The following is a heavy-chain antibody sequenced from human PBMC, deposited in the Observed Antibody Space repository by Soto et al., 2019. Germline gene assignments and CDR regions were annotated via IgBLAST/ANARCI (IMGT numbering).Heavy chain of an antibody. CDR3: VRRVSGNYDY. V-gene: IGHV3-64*01. J-gene: IGHJ4*02. CDR1: GFTFSSYD. D-gene: IGHD1-7*01. CDR2: ISSNGGTT. Sequence: EVQLAESGGGMVQPGGSLRRSCVASGFTFSSYDMHWVRQAPGKGLEYVSSISSNGGTTYYGNSVKGRFTISRDNYKNTLYIQMGSLRAEDMAVYYCVRRVSGNYDYWGQGTLVTVSS.